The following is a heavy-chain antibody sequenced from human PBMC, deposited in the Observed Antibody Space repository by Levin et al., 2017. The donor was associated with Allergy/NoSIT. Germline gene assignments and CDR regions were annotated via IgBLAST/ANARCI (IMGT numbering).Heavy chain of an antibody. CDR3: ARETGPGYSSSWSASFLDY. J-gene: IGHJ4*02. CDR1: GYTFTSYG. V-gene: IGHV1-18*01. D-gene: IGHD6-13*01. Sequence: VASVKVSCKASGYTFTSYGISWVRQAPGQGLEWMGWISAYNGNTNYAQKLQGRVTMTTDTSTSTAYMELRSLRSDDTAVYYCARETGPGYSSSWSASFLDYWGQGTLVTVSS. CDR2: ISAYNGNT.